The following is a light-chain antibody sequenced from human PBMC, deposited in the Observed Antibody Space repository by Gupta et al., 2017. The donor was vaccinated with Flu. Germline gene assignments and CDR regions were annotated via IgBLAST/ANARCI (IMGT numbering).Light chain of an antibody. CDR1: QSISTY. CDR2: DAS. CDR3: QQRTSGPT. Sequence: VLAQPPATLSLAPGERATLSCRASQSISTYLAWYQQKPGQAPRHPSYDASKRATSLPSRITGSGSGSDFTSTISSLAPKYVAVYSCQQRTSGPTFGQGTRLEMK. V-gene: IGKV3-11*01. J-gene: IGKJ5*01.